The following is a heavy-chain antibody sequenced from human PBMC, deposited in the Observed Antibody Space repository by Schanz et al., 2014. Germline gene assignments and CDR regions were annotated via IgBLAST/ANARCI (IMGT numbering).Heavy chain of an antibody. Sequence: EVQLAESGGGLVQPGGSLRLSCASSGFTFSTHAMSWVRQAPGKGLEWVSAISGSGGSTYYADSVKGRFTISRDNSKNTLYLQMNSLRAEDTAVYYCAKGRFGELSAFDIWGQGTMVTVSS. J-gene: IGHJ3*02. V-gene: IGHV3-23*04. CDR2: ISGSGGST. D-gene: IGHD3-10*01. CDR3: AKGRFGELSAFDI. CDR1: GFTFSTHA.